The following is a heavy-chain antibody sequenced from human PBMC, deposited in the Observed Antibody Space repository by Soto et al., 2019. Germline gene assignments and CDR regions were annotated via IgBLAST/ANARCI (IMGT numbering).Heavy chain of an antibody. CDR1: GFTFSSYW. J-gene: IGHJ6*02. V-gene: IGHV3-7*04. D-gene: IGHD6-13*01. CDR2: IKQDGSEK. CDR3: ARDRVAAAGRYYYYYYGMDV. Sequence: GGSLRLSCAASGFTFSSYWMSWVRQAPGKGLEWVANIKQDGSEKYYVDSVKGRFTISRDNAKNSLYLQMKGLRAEDTAVYYCARDRVAAAGRYYYYYYGMDVWGQGTTVTVSS.